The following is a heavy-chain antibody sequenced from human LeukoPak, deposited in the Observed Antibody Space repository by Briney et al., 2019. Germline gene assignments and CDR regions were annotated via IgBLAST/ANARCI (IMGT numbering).Heavy chain of an antibody. D-gene: IGHD1-14*01. CDR3: AREGLAPEGYYYGLDV. Sequence: GGSLRLSCAASGFTFSSYAMHWVRQAPGEGLEWVAVISYDGSNKYYADSVKGRFTISRDNSKNTLYLQVNSLRTEDTAVYYCAREGLAPEGYYYGLDVWGQGTTVTVSS. CDR1: GFTFSSYA. V-gene: IGHV3-30*04. CDR2: ISYDGSNK. J-gene: IGHJ6*02.